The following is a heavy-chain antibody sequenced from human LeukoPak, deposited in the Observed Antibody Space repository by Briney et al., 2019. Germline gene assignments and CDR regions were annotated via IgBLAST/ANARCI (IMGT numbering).Heavy chain of an antibody. CDR1: GGSFSGYY. Sequence: SETLSLTCAVYGGSFSGYYWSWNRQPPGKGLEWIGEINHSGSTNYNPSLKSRVTISGDTSKNQFSLKLSSVTAADTAVYFCVRVGYSYVINDWSRTGLGAYPTKYYYHMDVWGKGTTVTVSS. CDR2: INHSGST. CDR3: VRVGYSYVINDWSRTGLGAYPTKYYYHMDV. V-gene: IGHV4-34*01. D-gene: IGHD5-18*01. J-gene: IGHJ6*03.